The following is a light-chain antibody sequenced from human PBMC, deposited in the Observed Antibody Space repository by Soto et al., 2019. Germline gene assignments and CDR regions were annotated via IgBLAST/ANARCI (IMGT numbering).Light chain of an antibody. V-gene: IGKV3-15*01. Sequence: EIVMTQSPATLSVSPGERVTLSCRASQSVSSKLARYQQKPGQAPRLLIYGASTRATGVPARFSGSGSGTEFTLTISSLQSEDFAVYYCQQYNNWRTFGQGTKVEIK. J-gene: IGKJ1*01. CDR1: QSVSSK. CDR2: GAS. CDR3: QQYNNWRT.